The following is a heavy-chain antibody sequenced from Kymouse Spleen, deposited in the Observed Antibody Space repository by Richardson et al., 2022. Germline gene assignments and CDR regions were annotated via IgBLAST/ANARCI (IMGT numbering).Heavy chain of an antibody. V-gene: IGHV4-34*01. CDR1: GGSFSGYY. D-gene: IGHD4-11,IGHD4-11*01. CDR2: INHSGST. CDR3: ARGGSNYGYYYYGMDV. J-gene: IGHJ6*02. Sequence: QVQLQQWGAGLLKPSETLSLTCAVYGGSFSGYYWSWIRQPPGKGLEWIGEINHSGSTNYNPSLKSRVTISVDTSKNQFSLKLSSVTAADTAVYYCARGGSNYGYYYYGMDVWGQGTTVTVSS.